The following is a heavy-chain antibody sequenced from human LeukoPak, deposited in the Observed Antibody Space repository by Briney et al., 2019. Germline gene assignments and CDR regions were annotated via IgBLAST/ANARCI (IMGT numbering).Heavy chain of an antibody. Sequence: SETLSLTCAVYGGSFSGYYWSWIRQPPGKGLEWIGEINHSGSTNYNPSLKSRVTISVDTSKNQFSLKLSSVTAADTAVYYCAGGYCSSTSCSNIWGQGTMVTVSS. V-gene: IGHV4-34*01. D-gene: IGHD2-2*01. CDR1: GGSFSGYY. CDR3: AGGYCSSTSCSNI. J-gene: IGHJ3*02. CDR2: INHSGST.